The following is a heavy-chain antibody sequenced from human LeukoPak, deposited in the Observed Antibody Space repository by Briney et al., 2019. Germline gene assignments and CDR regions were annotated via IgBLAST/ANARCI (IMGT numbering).Heavy chain of an antibody. V-gene: IGHV4-59*08. D-gene: IGHD4-17*01. CDR3: ARRSLDYGDYKYYYYMDV. CDR2: IYYSGST. J-gene: IGHJ6*03. Sequence: KPSETLSLTCTVSGGSISSYYWSWIRQPPGKGLEWIGYIYYSGSTNYNPCLKSRVTISVDTSKNQFSLKLSSVTAADTAVYYCARRSLDYGDYKYYYYMDVWGKGTTVTVSS. CDR1: GGSISSYY.